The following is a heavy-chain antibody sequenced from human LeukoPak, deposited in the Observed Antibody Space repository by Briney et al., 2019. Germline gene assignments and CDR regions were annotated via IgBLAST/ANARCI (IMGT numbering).Heavy chain of an antibody. CDR1: GFTFSKYG. V-gene: IGHV3-33*01. D-gene: IGHD1-26*01. CDR3: ARDPGVSETYYDY. CDR2: IWYDGSKK. J-gene: IGHJ4*02. Sequence: GSLRLSCAASGFTFSKYGMHWVRQAPGKGLEWVALIWYDGSKKYYPDSVKGRFTISRDQTKNTLYLQMDSLRAEDTAVYYCARDPGVSETYYDYWGQGMLVTVSS.